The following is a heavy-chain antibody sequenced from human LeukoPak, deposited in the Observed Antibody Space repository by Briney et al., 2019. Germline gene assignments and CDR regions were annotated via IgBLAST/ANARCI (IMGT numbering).Heavy chain of an antibody. CDR1: GGTFSSYA. CDR3: AREFPPYSGRLGY. D-gene: IGHD1-26*01. Sequence: GASVKVSCKASGGTFSSYAISWVRQAPGQGLEWMGGIIPIFGTANYAQKFQGRVTITADESTSTAYMELSSLRSEDTAVYSCAREFPPYSGRLGYWGQGTLVTVSS. J-gene: IGHJ4*02. V-gene: IGHV1-69*13. CDR2: IIPIFGTA.